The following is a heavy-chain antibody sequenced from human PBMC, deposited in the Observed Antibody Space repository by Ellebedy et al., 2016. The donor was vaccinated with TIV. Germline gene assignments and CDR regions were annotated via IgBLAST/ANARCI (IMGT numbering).Heavy chain of an antibody. V-gene: IGHV4-34*01. CDR1: GGSISGYY. J-gene: IGHJ4*02. D-gene: IGHD6-19*01. CDR2: INHSGST. CDR3: ARAWYSSGWYSH. Sequence: SETLSLXCAVHGGSISGYYWSWIRQPPGKGLEWIGEINHSGSTNYNPSLKSRVTISGDTSKNQFSLKLSSVTAADTAVYYCARAWYSSGWYSHWGQGTLVTVSS.